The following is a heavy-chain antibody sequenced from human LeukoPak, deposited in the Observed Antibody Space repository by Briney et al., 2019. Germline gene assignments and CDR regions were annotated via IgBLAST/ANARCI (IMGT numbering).Heavy chain of an antibody. CDR1: GYTFTGYY. CDR2: INPSGGST. D-gene: IGHD5-24*01. J-gene: IGHJ4*02. CDR3: ARDFDGYSISPYFDY. Sequence: ASVKVSCKTSGYTFTGYYMHWVRQAPGQGLEWMGLINPSGGSTSYAQKFQGRVTMTRDTSTSTVYMELSSLRSEDTAVYYCARDFDGYSISPYFDYWGQGTLVTVSS. V-gene: IGHV1-46*01.